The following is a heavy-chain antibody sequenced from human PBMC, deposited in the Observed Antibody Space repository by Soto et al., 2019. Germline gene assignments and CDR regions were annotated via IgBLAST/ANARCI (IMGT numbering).Heavy chain of an antibody. Sequence: QLQLQESGPGLVKPSETLSLTCTVSGGSISSSSYYWGWIRQPPGKGLEWIGSIYYSGSTYYNPSLKSRVTISVDTSKNQFSLKLSSVTAADTAVYYCARRPGYSTSPFDYWGQGTLVTVSS. CDR2: IYYSGST. V-gene: IGHV4-39*01. CDR1: GGSISSSSYY. J-gene: IGHJ4*02. D-gene: IGHD5-18*01. CDR3: ARRPGYSTSPFDY.